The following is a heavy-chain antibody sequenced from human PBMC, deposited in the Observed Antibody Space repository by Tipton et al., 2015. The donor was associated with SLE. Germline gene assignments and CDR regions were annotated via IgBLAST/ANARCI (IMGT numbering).Heavy chain of an antibody. CDR1: GLTFSNSA. J-gene: IGHJ3*01. D-gene: IGHD2-15*01. V-gene: IGHV3-64D*06. Sequence: SLRLSCSASGLTFSNSAMHWVRQAPGKGLEYVSAITSNGGSTYYEDSVKGRFRISRDNSKSTLYRQMSSLRAEDTAMYYCVIIPPRPEVHCSDRWGQGTMVSVPS. CDR2: ITSNGGST. CDR3: VIIPPRPEVHCSDR.